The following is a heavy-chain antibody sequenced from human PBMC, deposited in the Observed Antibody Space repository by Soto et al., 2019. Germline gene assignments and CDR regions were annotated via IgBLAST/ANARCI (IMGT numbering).Heavy chain of an antibody. V-gene: IGHV4-4*07. D-gene: IGHD2-21*01. Sequence: SETLSLTCTVSGGSITDYSWVWIRQPAGKGLEWIGRIFSSGSTNYNPSLKGRITMSLDTSKNQFSLKLNSATATDTAVYFCARDQGVVVSADNWFDPWGQGILVTVSS. J-gene: IGHJ5*02. CDR1: GGSITDYS. CDR2: IFSSGST. CDR3: ARDQGVVVSADNWFDP.